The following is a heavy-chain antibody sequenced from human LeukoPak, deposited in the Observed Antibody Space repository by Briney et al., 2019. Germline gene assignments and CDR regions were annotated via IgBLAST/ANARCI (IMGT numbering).Heavy chain of an antibody. CDR2: INHSGST. CDR3: ATGGDDSSGYYGRGIDY. CDR1: GVSFSGYY. Sequence: PSETLSLTCAVYGVSFSGYYWSWIRQPPGKGLEWIGEINHSGSTNYNPSLKSRVTISVDTSKNQFSLKLSSVTAADTAVYYCATGGDDSSGYYGRGIDYWGQGTLVTVSS. V-gene: IGHV4-34*01. J-gene: IGHJ4*02. D-gene: IGHD3-22*01.